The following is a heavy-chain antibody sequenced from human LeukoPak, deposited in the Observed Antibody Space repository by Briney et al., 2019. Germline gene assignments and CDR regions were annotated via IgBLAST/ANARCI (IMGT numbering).Heavy chain of an antibody. CDR1: GYTFTSYG. V-gene: IGHV1-18*01. Sequence: ASVKVSCKASGYTFTSYGISWVRQAPGQGLEWMGWISAYNGNTNYAQKLQGRVTMTTDTSTSTAYMELRSLRSDDTAVYYCARGPDYYDSSGYPDYWGQGTLVTVSS. CDR2: ISAYNGNT. D-gene: IGHD3-22*01. J-gene: IGHJ4*02. CDR3: ARGPDYYDSSGYPDY.